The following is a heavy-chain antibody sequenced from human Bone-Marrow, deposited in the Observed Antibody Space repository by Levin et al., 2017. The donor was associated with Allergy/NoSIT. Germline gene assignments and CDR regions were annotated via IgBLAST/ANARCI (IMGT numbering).Heavy chain of an antibody. V-gene: IGHV5-51*01. CDR1: GYIFSHYW. D-gene: IGHD6-13*01. CDR2: IFPGGSGP. J-gene: IGHJ4*02. Sequence: GGSLRLSCKASGYIFSHYWIGWVRQMPGKGLEWMGVIFPGGSGPRYSPSFQGQVTISVDESLTTSYLQWRSLKASATSIYFCARANKIAAAGLFDSWGQGTLVTVSS. CDR3: ARANKIAAAGLFDS.